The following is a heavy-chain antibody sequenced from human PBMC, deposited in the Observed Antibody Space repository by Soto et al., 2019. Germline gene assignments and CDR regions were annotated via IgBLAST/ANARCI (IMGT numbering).Heavy chain of an antibody. Sequence: GGSLRLSCAASGFTFSSYWINWVRQSPGKGLEWVANIKQDGSEKYYVDSVKGRFTISRDSAENSVYLQMHSLRAEDTAVYYCAASPDYGPQFDFWGQGSLVTVSS. V-gene: IGHV3-7*01. D-gene: IGHD4-17*01. CDR1: GFTFSSYW. J-gene: IGHJ4*02. CDR3: AASPDYGPQFDF. CDR2: IKQDGSEK.